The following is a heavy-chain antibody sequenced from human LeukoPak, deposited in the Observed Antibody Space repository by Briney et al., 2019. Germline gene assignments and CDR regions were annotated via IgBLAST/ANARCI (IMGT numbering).Heavy chain of an antibody. CDR3: ARVGYSTSWYTLDY. CDR1: GDSISSSNYH. J-gene: IGHJ4*02. CDR2: ISYSGST. V-gene: IGHV4-39*07. Sequence: SETLCLTCTVSGDSISSSNYHWGWIRQPPGKGLEWIGSISYSGSTNYNPSLKSRVTISVDTSKNHFSLKLSSVTAADTAVYYCARVGYSTSWYTLDYWGQGILVTVSS. D-gene: IGHD6-13*01.